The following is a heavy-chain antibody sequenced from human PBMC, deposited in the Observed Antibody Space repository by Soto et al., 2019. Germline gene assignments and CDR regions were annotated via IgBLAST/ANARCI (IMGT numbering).Heavy chain of an antibody. CDR1: GFTFIDFA. D-gene: IGHD3-22*01. CDR3: ARDFWASSSGSDFDY. Sequence: QVQLVESGGGVVQPGRSLRLSCAASGFTFIDFALHWVRQAPGKGLEWVAVMSANGRNIWYGDSVKGRVTISRDNSKSTMYLQMNRLRDEDTAVYYCARDFWASSSGSDFDYWGLGTLVTVSS. J-gene: IGHJ4*02. V-gene: IGHV3-30-3*01. CDR2: MSANGRNI.